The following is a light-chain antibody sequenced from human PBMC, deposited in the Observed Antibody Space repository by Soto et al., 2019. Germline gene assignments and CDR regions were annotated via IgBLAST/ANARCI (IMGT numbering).Light chain of an antibody. CDR3: QQYGSSLPLT. Sequence: EIVLTQSPCTLSLSPGERATLSCRASQSVSSRDLAWYQQKPGQAPRLLIYGASSRATGIPDRLSGSGSGTDFTLTISRLEPEDFAVYYCQQYGSSLPLTFGGGTNVDIK. V-gene: IGKV3-20*01. J-gene: IGKJ4*01. CDR2: GAS. CDR1: QSVSSRD.